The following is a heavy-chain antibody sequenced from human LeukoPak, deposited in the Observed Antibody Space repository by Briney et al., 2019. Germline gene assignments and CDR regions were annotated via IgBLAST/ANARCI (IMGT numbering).Heavy chain of an antibody. D-gene: IGHD2/OR15-2a*01. CDR3: ARVGGRDYFIDY. Sequence: ASAKVSCKASGYTFTGYYMHWVRQAPGQGLEWMGWINPNSGGTNYAQKFQGRVTMTRDTSISTAYMELSRLRSDDTAVYYCARVGGRDYFIDYWGQGTLVTVSS. CDR1: GYTFTGYY. CDR2: INPNSGGT. V-gene: IGHV1-2*02. J-gene: IGHJ4*02.